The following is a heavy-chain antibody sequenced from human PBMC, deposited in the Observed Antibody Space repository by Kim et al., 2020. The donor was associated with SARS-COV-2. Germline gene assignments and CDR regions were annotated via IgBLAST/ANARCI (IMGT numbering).Heavy chain of an antibody. V-gene: IGHV3-53*01. CDR2: ST. CDR3: ARGPSPWFFDS. J-gene: IGHJ4*02. Sequence: STDYTDSVRGRFTISADNSRNTLFLQMSSLRVDDTAVYYCARGPSPWFFDSWGQGTPVTVSS. D-gene: IGHD3-9*01.